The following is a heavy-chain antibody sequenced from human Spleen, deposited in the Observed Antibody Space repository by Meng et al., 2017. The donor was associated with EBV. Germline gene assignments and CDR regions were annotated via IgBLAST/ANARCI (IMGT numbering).Heavy chain of an antibody. Sequence: GLMLGAGGVWAQPGRSLGLSCASLRFTFSSDVMHWVRQAPGKGLEWVALISYDGSIKKYADSVKGRFTISRDSSINTLYLQMNSLRPEDTAVYFCVRKKSGWHYFDYWGQGTLVTVSS. CDR3: VRKKSGWHYFDY. CDR2: ISYDGSIK. V-gene: IGHV3-30-3*01. J-gene: IGHJ4*02. CDR1: RFTFSSDV. D-gene: IGHD6-19*01.